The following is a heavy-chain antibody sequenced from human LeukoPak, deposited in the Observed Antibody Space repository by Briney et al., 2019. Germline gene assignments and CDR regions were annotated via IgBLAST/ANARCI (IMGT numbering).Heavy chain of an antibody. CDR2: ISSSSSYI. Sequence: PGGSLRLSCAASGFTFSSYSMNWVRQAPGKGLEWVSSISSSSSYIYYADSVKGRFTISRDNAKNSLYLQMNSLRAEDTAVYYCASHSYDFWSGYYNSYWGQGTLFTVSS. D-gene: IGHD3-3*01. CDR1: GFTFSSYS. CDR3: ASHSYDFWSGYYNSY. J-gene: IGHJ4*02. V-gene: IGHV3-21*01.